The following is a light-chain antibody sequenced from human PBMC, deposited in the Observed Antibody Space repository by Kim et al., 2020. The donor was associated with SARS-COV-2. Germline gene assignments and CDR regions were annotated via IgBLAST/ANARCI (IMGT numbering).Light chain of an antibody. Sequence: EIVLTQSPATLSLSPGERATLSCRASQRVSSYLAWYQQKPGQAPRLLIYDASNRPTGIQASFSGSGSGTDFNQNISSLKPEDFAVYYCHKRSYCPLTFGEETQLDNK. J-gene: IGKJ4*01. CDR1: QRVSSY. CDR2: DAS. CDR3: HKRSYCPLT. V-gene: IGKV3-11*01.